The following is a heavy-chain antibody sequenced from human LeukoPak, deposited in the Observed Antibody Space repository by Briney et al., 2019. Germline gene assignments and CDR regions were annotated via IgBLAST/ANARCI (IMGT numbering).Heavy chain of an antibody. D-gene: IGHD6-13*01. CDR1: GYTFTSYG. CDR2: ISAYNGNT. Sequence: ASVKVSCKASGYTFTSYGISWVRQAPGQGLEWMGWISAYNGNTNYAQKLQGRVTMTTDTSTSTAYMELRSLRSDDTAVYYCAGDPGYSSSWYFDYWGQGTLVTVSS. V-gene: IGHV1-18*01. CDR3: AGDPGYSSSWYFDY. J-gene: IGHJ4*02.